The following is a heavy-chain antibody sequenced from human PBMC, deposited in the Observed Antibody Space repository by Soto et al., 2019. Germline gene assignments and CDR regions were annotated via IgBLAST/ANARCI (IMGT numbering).Heavy chain of an antibody. CDR3: ARGIPDYYYSYGMDV. D-gene: IGHD2-2*02. V-gene: IGHV1-2*04. J-gene: IGHJ6*02. Sequence: GASVKVSCKASGYTFTGYYMHWVRQAPGQGLEWMGWINPNSGGTNYAQKVQGWVTMTRGTSISTAYMELGRPRSDDTGADHCARGIPDYYYSYGMDVGGQGTTVTVSS. CDR2: INPNSGGT. CDR1: GYTFTGYY.